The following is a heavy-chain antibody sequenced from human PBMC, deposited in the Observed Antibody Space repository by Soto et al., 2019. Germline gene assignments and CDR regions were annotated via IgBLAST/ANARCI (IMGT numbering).Heavy chain of an antibody. CDR1: GGTFSSYA. CDR3: ARDYRLFGQQLVYFDP. Sequence: SVKVSCKASGGTFSSYAISWVRQAPGQGLEWMGGIIPIFGTANYAQKFQGRVTITADESTSTAYMELSSLRSEDTAVYYCARDYRLFGQQLVYFDPWGQGTLVTVS. J-gene: IGHJ5*02. D-gene: IGHD6-13*01. V-gene: IGHV1-69*13. CDR2: IIPIFGTA.